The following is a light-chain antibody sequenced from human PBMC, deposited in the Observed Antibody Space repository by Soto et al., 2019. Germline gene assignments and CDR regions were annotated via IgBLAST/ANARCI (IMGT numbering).Light chain of an antibody. CDR2: GAS. J-gene: IGKJ4*01. CDR3: LQHNTYPLS. V-gene: IGKV1-17*03. Sequence: DIRMTQSPSAMSASVGDRVTITCRASQAISHYLAWFHQRPGKVPQRLIYGASTLESGVPSRFSGSGSGTEFTLTISSLQPEDFGTYYCLQHNTYPLSFGGGTKVDIK. CDR1: QAISHY.